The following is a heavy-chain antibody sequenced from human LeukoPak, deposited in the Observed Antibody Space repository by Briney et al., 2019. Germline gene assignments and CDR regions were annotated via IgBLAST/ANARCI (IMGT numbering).Heavy chain of an antibody. CDR3: ARGAGDSSGYSDYYFDY. J-gene: IGHJ4*02. V-gene: IGHV4-39*01. Sequence: SETLPLTCTVSDGSISTSDYYWGWIRQPPGKGLEWIGSIYYSGSTYYNPSLRGRVTIFVDSSKSQFSLKLTSVTAADTAVYYCARGAGDSSGYSDYYFDYWGQGTLVTVSS. D-gene: IGHD3-22*01. CDR1: DGSISTSDYY. CDR2: IYYSGST.